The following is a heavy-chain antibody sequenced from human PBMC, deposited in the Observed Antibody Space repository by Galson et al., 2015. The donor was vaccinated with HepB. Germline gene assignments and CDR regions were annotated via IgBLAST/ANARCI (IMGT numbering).Heavy chain of an antibody. D-gene: IGHD7-27*01. CDR2: ISSTSSVK. CDR1: GFMFSNDN. CDR3: ARNWAFLDY. J-gene: IGHJ4*02. Sequence: SLRLSCAASGFMFSNDNMNWVRQTPGKGLEWLSYISSTSSVKYYADSVEGRFTISRDNGKNSLFLQMNSLTADDTAVYYCARNWAFLDYWGQGILATVSS. V-gene: IGHV3-48*01.